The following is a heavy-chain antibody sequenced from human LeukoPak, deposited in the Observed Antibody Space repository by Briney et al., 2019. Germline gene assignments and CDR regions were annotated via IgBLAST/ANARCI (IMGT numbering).Heavy chain of an antibody. J-gene: IGHJ2*01. CDR2: ISSSSSYI. D-gene: IGHD6-19*01. V-gene: IGHV3-21*01. Sequence: PGGSLRLSCAASGFSFSSYNMDWVRQAPGKELEWVSSISSSSSYIYYADSVKGRFTISRDNAKSSLYLQMNSLRADDTAVYYCARRIAGTATGGYFEPWGRGTLVSVSS. CDR1: GFSFSSYN. CDR3: ARRIAGTATGGYFEP.